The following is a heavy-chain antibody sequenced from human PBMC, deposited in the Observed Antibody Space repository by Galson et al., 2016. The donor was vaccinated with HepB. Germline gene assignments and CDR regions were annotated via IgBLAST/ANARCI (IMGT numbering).Heavy chain of an antibody. J-gene: IGHJ6*02. D-gene: IGHD2-15*01. CDR1: GFTFRNHA. CDR2: ISGSGATT. Sequence: SLRLSCAGSGFTFRNHAMNWVRQAPGKGLEWVSVISGSGATTFYGDSVKGRFTTSRDNSKNTLYLQMNSLRAEDTAVYYCARRGDIVNYYGMDVWGQGTTVTVSS. CDR3: ARRGDIVNYYGMDV. V-gene: IGHV3-23*01.